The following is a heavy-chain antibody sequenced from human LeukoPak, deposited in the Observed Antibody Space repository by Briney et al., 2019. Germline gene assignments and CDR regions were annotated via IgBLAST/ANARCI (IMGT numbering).Heavy chain of an antibody. J-gene: IGHJ4*02. Sequence: GASVKVSCKVSGYTLTELSMHWVRQAPGKGLEWMGGFDPEDGETIYAQKFQGRVTMTRDNSISTAYMELSSLRSEDTAIYYCATTTYYYNSSGYSPFDYWGQGTLVTVSS. V-gene: IGHV1-24*01. CDR3: ATTTYYYNSSGYSPFDY. CDR1: GYTLTELS. D-gene: IGHD3-22*01. CDR2: FDPEDGET.